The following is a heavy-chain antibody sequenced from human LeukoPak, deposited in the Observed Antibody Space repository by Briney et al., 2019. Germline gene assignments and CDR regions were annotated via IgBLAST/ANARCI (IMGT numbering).Heavy chain of an antibody. CDR3: ARVDIAVVPSTTFDC. Sequence: SETLSLTCTVSGGSISSYYWNWIRQPPGKGLEWIGEIYHSGSTNYNPSLKSRVTISVDKSKNQFSLKLRSVTAADTAVHYCARVDIAVVPSTTFDCWGQGTLVTVSS. CDR1: GGSISSYY. CDR2: IYHSGST. D-gene: IGHD2-2*01. J-gene: IGHJ4*02. V-gene: IGHV4-59*08.